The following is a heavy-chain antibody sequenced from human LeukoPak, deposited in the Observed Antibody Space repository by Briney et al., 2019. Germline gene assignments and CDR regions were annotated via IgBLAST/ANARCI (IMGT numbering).Heavy chain of an antibody. Sequence: PSETLSLTCTVSGGSISSSSYYWGWIRQPPGKGLEWIGRIYHSGSTYYNPSLKSRVTISVDTSKNQFSLKLSSVTAADTAVYYCATALYCSSTSCSIFDYWGQGTLVTVSS. CDR3: ATALYCSSTSCSIFDY. V-gene: IGHV4-39*07. CDR2: IYHSGST. J-gene: IGHJ4*02. D-gene: IGHD2-2*01. CDR1: GGSISSSSYY.